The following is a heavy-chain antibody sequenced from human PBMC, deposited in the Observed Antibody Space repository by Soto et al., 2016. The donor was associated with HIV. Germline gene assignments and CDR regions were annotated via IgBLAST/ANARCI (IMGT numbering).Heavy chain of an antibody. CDR1: GFTFSSYA. Sequence: EVQLLESGGDLVQPGGSLRLSCAASGFTFSSYAMSWVRQVPGKGLEWVSGISGDGEITKYADSVKGRFTISRDNSEDTLSLQMNSLRVEDTAIYYCAKTPGQQLVVWHFDLWGRGILVTVSS. V-gene: IGHV3-23*01. D-gene: IGHD6-13*01. J-gene: IGHJ2*01. CDR3: AKTPGQQLVVWHFDL. CDR2: ISGDGEIT.